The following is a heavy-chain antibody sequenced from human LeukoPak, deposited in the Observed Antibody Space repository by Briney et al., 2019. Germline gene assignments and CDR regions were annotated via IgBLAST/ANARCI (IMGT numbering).Heavy chain of an antibody. V-gene: IGHV3-30*04. CDR3: ARERGSIQLWLLSLPDGLVGSPGLPDYYYYGMDV. Sequence: GGSLRLSCAASGFTFSSYAMHWVRQAPGKGLEWVAVISYDGSNKYYADSVKGRFTISRDNSKNTLYLQMNSLRAEDTAVYYCARERGSIQLWLLSLPDGLVGSPGLPDYYYYGMDVWGKGTTVTVSS. CDR1: GFTFSSYA. J-gene: IGHJ6*04. CDR2: ISYDGSNK. D-gene: IGHD5-18*01.